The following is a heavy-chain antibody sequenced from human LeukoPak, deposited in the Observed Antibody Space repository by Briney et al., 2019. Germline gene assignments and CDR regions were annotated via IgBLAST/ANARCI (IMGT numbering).Heavy chain of an antibody. D-gene: IGHD6-13*01. CDR2: IYSGGST. Sequence: PGGSLRLSCAASGFTVSSNYMSWVRQAPGRGLEWVSVIYSGGSTYYADSVKGRFTISRDISKNTLYLQMNSLKAEDTAVYYCAKGSSSWSSFDYWGQGTLVTVSS. CDR1: GFTVSSNY. J-gene: IGHJ4*02. CDR3: AKGSSSWSSFDY. V-gene: IGHV3-53*01.